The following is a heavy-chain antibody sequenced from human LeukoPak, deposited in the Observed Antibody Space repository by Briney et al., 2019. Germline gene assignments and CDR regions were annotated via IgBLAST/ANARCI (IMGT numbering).Heavy chain of an antibody. D-gene: IGHD6-19*01. CDR1: GGSISSGDYY. CDR3: ASEPQEYSSGWYGTDYYYMDV. J-gene: IGHJ6*03. Sequence: SETLSLTCTVSGGSISSGDYYWSWIRQPPGKGLEWIGYIYYSGSTYYNPSLKSRVTISVDTSKNQFSLKLSSVTAADTAVYYCASEPQEYSSGWYGTDYYYMDVWGKGTTVTVSS. CDR2: IYYSGST. V-gene: IGHV4-30-4*08.